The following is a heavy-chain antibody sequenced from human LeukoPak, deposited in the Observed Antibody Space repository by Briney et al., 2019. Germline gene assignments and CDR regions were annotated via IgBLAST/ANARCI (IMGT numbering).Heavy chain of an antibody. J-gene: IGHJ4*02. D-gene: IGHD6-13*01. CDR3: ARLIGYAIAAAATDY. CDR1: GFTFSNYA. V-gene: IGHV3-21*01. CDR2: MTTTSSYI. Sequence: NPGGSLRLSCAASGFTFSNYAMSWVRQAPGKGLEWVSSMTTTSSYIYYADSVKGRFTISRDNAKNSLYLQMNSLRAEDTALYYCARLIGYAIAAAATDYWGQGALVTVSS.